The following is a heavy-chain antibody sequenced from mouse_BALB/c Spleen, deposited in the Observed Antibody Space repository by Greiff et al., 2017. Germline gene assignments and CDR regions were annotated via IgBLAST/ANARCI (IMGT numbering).Heavy chain of an antibody. D-gene: IGHD1-1*01. J-gene: IGHJ2*01. V-gene: IGHV5-17*02. CDR1: GFTFSSFG. CDR2: ISSGSSTI. Sequence: EVQRVESGGGLVQPGGSRKLSCAASGFTFSSFGMHWVRQAPEKGLEWVTYISSGSSTIYYADTVKGRFTISRDNPKNTLFLQMTSLRSEDTAMYYCARGGYYGSSVDYWGQGTTLTVSS. CDR3: ARGGYYGSSVDY.